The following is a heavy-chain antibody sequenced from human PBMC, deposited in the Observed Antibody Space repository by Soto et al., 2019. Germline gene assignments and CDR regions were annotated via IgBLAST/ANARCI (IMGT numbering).Heavy chain of an antibody. Sequence: SETLSLTCTVSGGSISSGGYYWSWIRQHPGKGLEWIGYMYYSGSTQYNPSLKSRVTMSVDTSKNQFSLKLSSVTAADTAVYYCVRHPGGNGFYLYFDKWGQGTMVTVS. J-gene: IGHJ4*02. D-gene: IGHD3-3*01. CDR3: VRHPGGNGFYLYFDK. CDR1: GGSISSGGYY. V-gene: IGHV4-31*03. CDR2: MYYSGST.